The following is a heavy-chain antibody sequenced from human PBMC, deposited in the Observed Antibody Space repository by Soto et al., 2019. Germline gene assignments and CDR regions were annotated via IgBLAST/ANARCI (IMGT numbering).Heavy chain of an antibody. D-gene: IGHD2-2*01. CDR3: ARRLPAAGDYYGMDV. J-gene: IGHJ6*02. V-gene: IGHV1-69*12. Sequence: QVQLVQSGAEVKKPGSSVKVSCKASGGTFSSYAISWVRQAPGQGLEWMGGIIPIFGTANYAQKFQGRVTITADESARTAYMELSSLRSEATAGYDGARRLPAAGDYYGMDVWGQGTTVTVSS. CDR1: GGTFSSYA. CDR2: IIPIFGTA.